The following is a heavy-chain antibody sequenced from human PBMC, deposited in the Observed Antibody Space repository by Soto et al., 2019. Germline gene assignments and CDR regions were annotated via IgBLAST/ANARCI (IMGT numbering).Heavy chain of an antibody. CDR3: ANGFCRGGSCYSPFEY. J-gene: IGHJ4*02. D-gene: IGHD2-15*01. Sequence: GGSLRLSCAASGFTFSSYWMHWVRQAPGKGLVWVSRIDFGGSSTSYADSVKGRFTISRDNAKNTLYLQMNSLRVEDTGGYYCANGFCRGGSCYSPFEYWSQGALVTVSS. V-gene: IGHV3-74*01. CDR1: GFTFSSYW. CDR2: IDFGGSST.